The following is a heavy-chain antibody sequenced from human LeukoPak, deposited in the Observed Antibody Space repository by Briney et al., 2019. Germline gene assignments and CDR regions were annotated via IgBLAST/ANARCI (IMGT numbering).Heavy chain of an antibody. CDR2: IYPGDSNT. Sequence: KPGESLKISCKGSGYSFTSYWIGWVRQIPGKGLEWRGIIYPGDSNTRYSPSFKGQVTISADKSISTAYLQWSSMKASDTAMYYCARNQLLWTWFDPWGQGTLVTVSS. CDR1: GYSFTSYW. V-gene: IGHV5-51*01. J-gene: IGHJ5*02. CDR3: ARNQLLWTWFDP. D-gene: IGHD2-2*01.